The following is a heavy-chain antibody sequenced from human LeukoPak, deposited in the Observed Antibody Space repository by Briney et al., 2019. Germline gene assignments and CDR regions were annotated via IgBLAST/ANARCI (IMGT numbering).Heavy chain of an antibody. J-gene: IGHJ4*02. CDR1: GFTFSSYA. CDR3: ARERVDY. Sequence: TGGSLRLSCAASGFTFSSYAMTWVRQAPGKGLEWVSSIRGSGDRTYDADSVKGRFTISGDNSKNTLYLQMNSLRAEDTAVYYCARERVDYWGQGTLVTVSS. CDR2: IRGSGDRT. D-gene: IGHD6-13*01. V-gene: IGHV3-23*01.